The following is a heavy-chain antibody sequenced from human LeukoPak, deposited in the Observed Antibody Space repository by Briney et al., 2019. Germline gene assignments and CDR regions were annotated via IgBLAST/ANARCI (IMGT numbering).Heavy chain of an antibody. V-gene: IGHV4-31*03. D-gene: IGHD1-14*01. CDR2: INYSGST. Sequence: PSGTLSLTCTVSGGSISSGGYYWSWIRQHPGKGLEWIGYINYSGSTYYSPSLKSRVTISVDTSNNHFSLRLSSMTAADTAVYYCVRRTECLQNFDYWGQGTLITVSS. CDR1: GGSISSGGYY. J-gene: IGHJ4*02. CDR3: VRRTECLQNFDY.